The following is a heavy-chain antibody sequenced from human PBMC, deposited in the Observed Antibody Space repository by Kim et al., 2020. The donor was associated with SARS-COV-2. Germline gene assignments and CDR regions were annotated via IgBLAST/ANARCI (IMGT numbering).Heavy chain of an antibody. D-gene: IGHD3-10*01. V-gene: IGHV3-9*01. Sequence: GGSLRLSCAASGFTFDDYAMHWVRQAPGKGLEWVSGISWNSGSIGYADSVKGRFTISRDNAKNSLYLQMNSLRAEDTALYYCAKDWDPYGSGSNYFDYWGQGTLVTVSS. CDR3: AKDWDPYGSGSNYFDY. CDR1: GFTFDDYA. J-gene: IGHJ4*02. CDR2: ISWNSGSI.